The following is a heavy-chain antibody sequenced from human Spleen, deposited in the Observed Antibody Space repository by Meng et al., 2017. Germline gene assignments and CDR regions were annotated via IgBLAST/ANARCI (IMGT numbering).Heavy chain of an antibody. D-gene: IGHD4-11*01. J-gene: IGHJ4*02. Sequence: QRLQKQWDEGLLKPSETLSPTCVVAGGSCSDYYWSWILQPPGKGLEWIGEINHSGSTNYNPSLESRATISVDTSQNNLSLKLSSVTAADSAVYYCARGPTTMAHDFDYWGQGTLVTVSS. CDR3: ARGPTTMAHDFDY. CDR1: GGSCSDYY. CDR2: INHSGST. V-gene: IGHV4-34*01.